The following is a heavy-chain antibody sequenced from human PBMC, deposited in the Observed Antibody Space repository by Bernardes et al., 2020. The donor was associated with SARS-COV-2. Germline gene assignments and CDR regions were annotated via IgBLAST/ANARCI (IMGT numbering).Heavy chain of an antibody. CDR3: ATVVGYSYGGGWFDP. V-gene: IGHV1-18*01. CDR2: ISADNGNT. CDR1: GYTLTSYG. D-gene: IGHD5-18*01. J-gene: IGHJ5*02. Sequence: ASVKVSCKASGYTLTSYGMSWVRQAPGQGLEWMGWISADNGNTNYAQKFQGRVTMTTDTSTSTAYMELRSLRSDDTAVYYCATVVGYSYGGGWFDPWGQGTLVTVSS.